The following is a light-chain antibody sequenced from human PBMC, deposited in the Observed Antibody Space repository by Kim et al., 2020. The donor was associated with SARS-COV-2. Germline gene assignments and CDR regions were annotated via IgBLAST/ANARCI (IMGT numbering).Light chain of an antibody. CDR2: GAF. Sequence: FPGERATLFCRASHSVSTNLGWYQQKPGQAPRLLMYGAFLRAAGVPARFSGSGSGTEFTLTISSLQSEDFAVYYCQQYDNWPPWTFGQGTKVDIK. V-gene: IGKV3-15*01. CDR3: QQYDNWPPWT. J-gene: IGKJ1*01. CDR1: HSVSTN.